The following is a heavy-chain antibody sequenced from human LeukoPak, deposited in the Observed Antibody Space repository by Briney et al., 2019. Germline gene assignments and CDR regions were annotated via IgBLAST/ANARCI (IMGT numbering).Heavy chain of an antibody. D-gene: IGHD5-12*01. J-gene: IGHJ4*02. CDR2: ISSDGNDK. CDR1: GVTFSSYG. Sequence: GGSLRLSCAASGVTFSSYGVHWVRQAPGKGLEWVALISSDGNDKLYGDSVKGRFTISRDDSKSTLYLQMNSLRAEDTAVYYCTTKVIRGNSGDDYDDWGQGTLVTVSS. V-gene: IGHV3-30*03. CDR3: TTKVIRGNSGDDYDD.